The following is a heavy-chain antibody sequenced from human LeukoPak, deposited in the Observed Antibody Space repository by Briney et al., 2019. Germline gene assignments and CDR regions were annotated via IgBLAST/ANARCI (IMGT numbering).Heavy chain of an antibody. V-gene: IGHV3-30*18. D-gene: IGHD3-3*01. CDR2: ISYDGSNK. Sequence: GGSLRLSCAASGFTFSSYGMHWVRQAPGKELEWVAVISYDGSNKYYADSVKGRFTISRDNSKNTLYLQMNSLRAEDTAVYYCAKGEDYDFWSGYFSYYYYGMDVWGQGTTVTVSS. J-gene: IGHJ6*02. CDR1: GFTFSSYG. CDR3: AKGEDYDFWSGYFSYYYYGMDV.